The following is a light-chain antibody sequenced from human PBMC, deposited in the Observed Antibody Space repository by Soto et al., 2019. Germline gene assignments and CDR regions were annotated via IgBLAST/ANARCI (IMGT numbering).Light chain of an antibody. Sequence: QSVLTQPPSVSGAPGQRVTISCTGSSSNIGAGYDVHWYQQLPGTAPKLLIYDNINRPSGVPDRFSGSRSGTSASLAITGLQAEDEADYYCQSYDRSLSGSVFGTGTKLTV. CDR1: SSNIGAGYD. J-gene: IGLJ1*01. CDR2: DNI. CDR3: QSYDRSLSGSV. V-gene: IGLV1-40*01.